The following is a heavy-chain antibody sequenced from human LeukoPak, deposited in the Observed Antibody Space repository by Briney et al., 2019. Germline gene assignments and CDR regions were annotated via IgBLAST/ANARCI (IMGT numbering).Heavy chain of an antibody. J-gene: IGHJ4*02. V-gene: IGHV3-7*01. D-gene: IGHD3-10*02. CDR3: ARLCWGSQLAGFDS. Sequence: GGSLRLSCSASGFTFSTYWMSWVRQAPGKGLEWVANMKRDGSEIYYVDSVKGRFTISRDNAKNSLYLQMNSLRAEDTAVYYCARLCWGSQLAGFDSWGQGTLVTVSS. CDR2: MKRDGSEI. CDR1: GFTFSTYW.